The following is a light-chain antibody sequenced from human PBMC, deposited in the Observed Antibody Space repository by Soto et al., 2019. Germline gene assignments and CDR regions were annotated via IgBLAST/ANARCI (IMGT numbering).Light chain of an antibody. J-gene: IGKJ1*01. CDR3: MQALQTPT. CDR1: QSLLHSNGYNY. CDR2: LGS. V-gene: IGKV2-28*01. Sequence: DIVMTQSPLSLPVTPGEPASISCRSSQSLLHSNGYNYLDWYLQKPGQSPQLLIYLGSDRASGVPDRFSGGGSGTDFTLKISRVEAEDVGVYYCMQALQTPTFGQGTKVDIK.